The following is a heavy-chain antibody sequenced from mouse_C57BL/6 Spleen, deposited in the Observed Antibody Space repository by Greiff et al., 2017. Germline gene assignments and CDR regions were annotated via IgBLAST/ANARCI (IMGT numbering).Heavy chain of an antibody. CDR2: ISDGGSYT. Sequence: EVKLMESGGGLVKPGGSLKLSCAASGFTFSSYAMSWVRQTPEKRLEWVATISDGGSYTYYPDNVKGRFTISRDNAKNNLYLQMSHLKSEDTAMYYCARELYYAAMDYWGQGTSVTVSS. D-gene: IGHD1-1*01. V-gene: IGHV5-4*01. CDR1: GFTFSSYA. J-gene: IGHJ4*01. CDR3: ARELYYAAMDY.